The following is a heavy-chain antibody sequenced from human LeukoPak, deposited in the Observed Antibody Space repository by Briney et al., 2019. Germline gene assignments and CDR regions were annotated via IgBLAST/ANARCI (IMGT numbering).Heavy chain of an antibody. CDR2: IYHSGST. V-gene: IGHV4-4*02. CDR1: GGSISSSNW. D-gene: IGHD1-26*01. Sequence: SETLSLTCAVSGGSISSSNWWSWVRQPPGKGLEWIGEIYHSGSTNYNPSLKSRVTISVDKSKNQFSLKLSSVTAADTAVYYCARGRRGGSYLWGNWFDPWGQGTLVTVSS. J-gene: IGHJ5*02. CDR3: ARGRRGGSYLWGNWFDP.